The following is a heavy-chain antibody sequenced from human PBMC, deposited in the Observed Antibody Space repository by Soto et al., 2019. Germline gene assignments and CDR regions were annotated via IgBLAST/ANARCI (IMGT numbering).Heavy chain of an antibody. CDR2: ISYDGSNK. V-gene: IGHV3-30*18. CDR3: AKDSYYDFWSGYGNNTWFDP. CDR1: GFTFSSYG. J-gene: IGHJ5*02. Sequence: GGSLRLSCAASGFTFSSYGMHWVRQAPGKGLEWVAFISYDGSNKYYADSVKGRFTISRDNSKNTLYLQMNSLRAEDTAVYYCAKDSYYDFWSGYGNNTWFDPWGQGTLVTVSS. D-gene: IGHD3-3*01.